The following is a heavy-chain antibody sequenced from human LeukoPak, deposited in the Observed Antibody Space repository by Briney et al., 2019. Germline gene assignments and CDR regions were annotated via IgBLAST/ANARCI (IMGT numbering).Heavy chain of an antibody. J-gene: IGHJ4*02. D-gene: IGHD6-6*01. CDR1: GFTFDDYA. V-gene: IGHV3-9*01. CDR2: ISWNSGSI. CDR3: ARDPGAYSSSPIDY. Sequence: GGSLRLSCAASGFTFDDYAMHWVRQAPGKGLEWVSGISWNSGSIGYADSVKGRFTISRDNAKNSLFLQMNSLRAEDTAVYYCARDPGAYSSSPIDYWGQGTLVTVSS.